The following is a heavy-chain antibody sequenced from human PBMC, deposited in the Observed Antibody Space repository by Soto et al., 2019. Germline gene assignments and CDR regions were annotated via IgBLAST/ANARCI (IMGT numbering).Heavy chain of an antibody. Sequence: GGSLRLSCAASGFIFRNYWMSWVRQAPGKGLEWVAYINQDGSEIYHMDSVKGRFTISRDNAGNSLFLQVNSLRAEDTAVYYCARGHHRLDVWGQGTTVTVSS. CDR1: GFIFRNYW. J-gene: IGHJ6*02. CDR2: INQDGSEI. V-gene: IGHV3-7*05. CDR3: ARGHHRLDV.